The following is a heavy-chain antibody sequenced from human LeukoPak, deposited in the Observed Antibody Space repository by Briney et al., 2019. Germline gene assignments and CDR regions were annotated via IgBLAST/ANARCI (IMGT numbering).Heavy chain of an antibody. D-gene: IGHD3-3*01. J-gene: IGHJ4*02. CDR1: GGTFSTYT. V-gene: IGHV1-69*05. CDR2: IIPIFGTA. CDR3: AREGEDYDFWSGYYFSGEDY. Sequence: GSSVKVSCKASGGTFSTYTISWVRQAPGQGLEWMGGIIPIFGTANYAQKLQGRVTMTTDTSTSTAYMELRSLRSDDTAVYYCAREGEDYDFWSGYYFSGEDYWGQGTLVTVSS.